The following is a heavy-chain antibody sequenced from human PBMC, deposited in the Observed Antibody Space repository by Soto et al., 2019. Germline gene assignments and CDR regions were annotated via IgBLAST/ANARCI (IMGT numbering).Heavy chain of an antibody. V-gene: IGHV1-69*02. CDR1: GGTFSSYT. Sequence: GASVKVSCKASGGTFSSYTISWVRQAPGQGLEWMGRIIPILGIANYAQKFQGRVTITADKSTSTAYMELSSLRSEDTAVYYCARGRGYSSGWYDSLDPAGYYYYGMDVWGQGTTVTVSS. CDR2: IIPILGIA. CDR3: ARGRGYSSGWYDSLDPAGYYYYGMDV. D-gene: IGHD6-19*01. J-gene: IGHJ6*02.